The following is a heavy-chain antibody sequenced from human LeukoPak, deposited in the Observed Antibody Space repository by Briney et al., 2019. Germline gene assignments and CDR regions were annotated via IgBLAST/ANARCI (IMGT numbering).Heavy chain of an antibody. D-gene: IGHD6-19*01. CDR1: GFTFGSFE. CDR3: ARDPGYNSGWTRGMDV. V-gene: IGHV3-48*03. CDR2: ISTSAGTI. J-gene: IGHJ6*02. Sequence: PGGSLRLSCAASGFTFGSFEMNWVRQAPGKGLEWVSYISTSAGTIYYADSVKGRFTISRDNAKNSLYLQMDSLRAEDTAVYFCARDPGYNSGWTRGMDVWGQGTTVTVSS.